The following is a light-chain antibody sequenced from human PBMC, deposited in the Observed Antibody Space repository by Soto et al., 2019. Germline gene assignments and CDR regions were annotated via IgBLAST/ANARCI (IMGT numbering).Light chain of an antibody. V-gene: IGKV4-1*01. CDR2: WAS. CDR3: QQYYTTPYT. CDR1: QSVLYSSSNENH. J-gene: IGKJ2*01. Sequence: DIVMTQSPDSLAVSLGERATINCKSSQSVLYSSSNENHLAWYQQKPGQPPKLLIYWASTRESGVPDRFSGSGSGTDFTLTISSLQAEDVAVYYCQQYYTTPYTFGQGTKLEIK.